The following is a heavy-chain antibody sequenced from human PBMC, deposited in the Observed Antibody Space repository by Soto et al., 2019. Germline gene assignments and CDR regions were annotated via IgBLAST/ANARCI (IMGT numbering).Heavy chain of an antibody. CDR3: AKERFKAGYCTNGVCYSPAFDI. D-gene: IGHD2-8*01. Sequence: GGSLRLSCAASGFTFSSYAMSWVRQAPGKGLEWVSAISGSGGSTYYADSVKGRFTISRDNSKNTLYLQMNSLRAEDTAVYYCAKERFKAGYCTNGVCYSPAFDIWGQGTMVTVS. CDR2: ISGSGGST. CDR1: GFTFSSYA. V-gene: IGHV3-23*01. J-gene: IGHJ3*02.